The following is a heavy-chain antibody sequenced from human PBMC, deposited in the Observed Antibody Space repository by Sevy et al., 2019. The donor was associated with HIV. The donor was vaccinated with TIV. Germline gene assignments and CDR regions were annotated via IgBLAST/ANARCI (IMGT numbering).Heavy chain of an antibody. Sequence: GGSLRLSCAASEFTFSSYAMHWVRQAPGKGLEWVAVISYDGSNKYYADSVKGRFTISRDNSKNTLYLQMNSLRAEDTAVYYCARAVGATMVRGPSGAFDIWGQGTMVTVSS. CDR3: ARAVGATMVRGPSGAFDI. CDR1: EFTFSSYA. CDR2: ISYDGSNK. V-gene: IGHV3-30*04. D-gene: IGHD3-10*01. J-gene: IGHJ3*02.